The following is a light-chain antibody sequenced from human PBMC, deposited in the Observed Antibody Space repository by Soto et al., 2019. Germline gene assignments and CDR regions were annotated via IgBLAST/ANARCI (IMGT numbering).Light chain of an antibody. CDR1: QRVGSSY. V-gene: IGKV3D-20*02. Sequence: EIVLTQSPGTLSLSPGERATLSYRASQRVGSSYLAWYQQKPGQAPRLLIYGASSRATGIPDRFSGSGSGTGFTLTISSLEPEDFAVYYCQQRSNWPLTFGGGNKVDIK. CDR3: QQRSNWPLT. J-gene: IGKJ4*01. CDR2: GAS.